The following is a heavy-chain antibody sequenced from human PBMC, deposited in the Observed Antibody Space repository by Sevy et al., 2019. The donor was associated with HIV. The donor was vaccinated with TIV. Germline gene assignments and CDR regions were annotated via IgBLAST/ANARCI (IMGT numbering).Heavy chain of an antibody. Sequence: GGSLRLSCAASGFTFSNYSMSWVRQPPGKGLEWVSTLSFGCGEINYAHSVKGRFTISRDKSKSSVYLRMNNLRPEDTAVYYCAREGCTKPHDYWGQGTLVTVSS. CDR3: AREGCTKPHDY. CDR2: LSFGCGEI. V-gene: IGHV3-23*01. CDR1: GFTFSNYS. D-gene: IGHD2-8*01. J-gene: IGHJ4*02.